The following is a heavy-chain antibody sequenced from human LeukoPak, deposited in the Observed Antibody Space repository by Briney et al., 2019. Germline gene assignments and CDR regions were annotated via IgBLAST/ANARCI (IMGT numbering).Heavy chain of an antibody. D-gene: IGHD1-26*01. CDR3: TTDLRGGSSLPYYYYGMDV. CDR2: IKSKTDGGTT. CDR1: GFTFSNAW. V-gene: IGHV3-15*01. Sequence: PGGSLRLSCAASGFTFSNAWMSWVRQAPGKGLEWVGRIKSKTDGGTTDYAAPVKGRFTISRDDSKNTLYLQMNSLKTEDTAVYYCTTDLRGGSSLPYYYYGMDVWGQGTTVTVSS. J-gene: IGHJ6*02.